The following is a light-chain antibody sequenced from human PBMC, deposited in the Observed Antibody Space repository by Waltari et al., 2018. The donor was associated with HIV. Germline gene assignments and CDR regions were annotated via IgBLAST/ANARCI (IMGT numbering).Light chain of an antibody. CDR2: DVT. Sequence: QSALTQPASVSGSPGQSITISCLGSRSDVGAYDYVSWYQHHPGKAPKLLIYDVTHRPSGIAARFSGSKSSNTASLTIYGLQADDEADYYCGSYTTTSTLGVFGGGTELTVL. CDR3: GSYTTTSTLGV. CDR1: RSDVGAYDY. V-gene: IGLV2-14*03. J-gene: IGLJ2*01.